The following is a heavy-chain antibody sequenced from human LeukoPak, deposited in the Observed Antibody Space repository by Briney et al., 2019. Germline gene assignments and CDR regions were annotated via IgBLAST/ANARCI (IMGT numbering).Heavy chain of an antibody. Sequence: ASVKVSCKASGYAFTGYYMHWVRQAPGQGLEWMGWINPNSGGTNYAQKFQGRVTMTRDTSISTAYMELSRLRSDDTAVYYCARAGQWLAREFDYWGQGTLVTVSS. D-gene: IGHD6-19*01. CDR1: GYAFTGYY. CDR3: ARAGQWLAREFDY. V-gene: IGHV1-2*02. J-gene: IGHJ4*02. CDR2: INPNSGGT.